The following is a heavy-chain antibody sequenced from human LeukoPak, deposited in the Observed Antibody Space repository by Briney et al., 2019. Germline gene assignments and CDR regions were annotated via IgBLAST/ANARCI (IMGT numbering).Heavy chain of an antibody. D-gene: IGHD6-13*01. CDR3: ARDHWQQQDYYMDV. CDR2: ISAYNGNT. J-gene: IGHJ6*03. Sequence: ASVRVSCKASGYTFTSYGISWVRQAPGQGLEWMGWISAYNGNTNYAQKLQGRVTMTTDTSTSTAYMELRSLRSDDTAVYYCARDHWQQQDYYMDVWGKGTTVTVSS. V-gene: IGHV1-18*01. CDR1: GYTFTSYG.